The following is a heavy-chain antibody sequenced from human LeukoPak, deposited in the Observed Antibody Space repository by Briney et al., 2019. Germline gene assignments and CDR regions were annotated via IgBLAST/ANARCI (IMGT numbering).Heavy chain of an antibody. CDR2: IYSGGGT. J-gene: IGHJ4*02. V-gene: IGHV3-53*01. CDR1: GLSVSSTY. CDR3: VGEGKY. Sequence: GGSLRLSCAASGLSVSSTYMTWVRQAPGKGLEWVSVIYSGGGTNYADSLKGRFSITRDNSKNTLYLQMNSLRAEDTAVYYCVGEGKYWGQGTLVTVSS. D-gene: IGHD4-17*01.